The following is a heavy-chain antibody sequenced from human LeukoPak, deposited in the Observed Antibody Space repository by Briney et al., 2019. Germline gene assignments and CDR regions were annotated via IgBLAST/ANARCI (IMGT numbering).Heavy chain of an antibody. CDR2: IYSSGST. D-gene: IGHD3-22*01. CDR1: GASISGSGYY. V-gene: IGHV4-39*01. J-gene: IGHJ3*02. Sequence: PSETLSLTCAVSGASISGSGYYWGWIRQPPGKGLEWIGNIYSSGSTYYNASLQSRVTISIDTSKNEFSLKLSSVTAADTAVYYCARWVSSGYNRRAFDIWGQGTMVTVSS. CDR3: ARWVSSGYNRRAFDI.